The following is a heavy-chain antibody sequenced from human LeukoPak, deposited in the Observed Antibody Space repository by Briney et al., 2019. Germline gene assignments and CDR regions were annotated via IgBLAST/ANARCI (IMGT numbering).Heavy chain of an antibody. J-gene: IGHJ5*02. V-gene: IGHV4-34*01. CDR1: GGSFSGYY. D-gene: IGHD3-10*01. Sequence: PSETLSLTCAVYGGSFSGYYWIWLRQPPGKGLEWIGEINHSGSTNYSPALKSRVTISVDTSKNQCSLKLSSATAADTAVYYCARRSVSIYGFYPWGQGTLVTVS. CDR3: ARRSVSIYGFYP. CDR2: INHSGST.